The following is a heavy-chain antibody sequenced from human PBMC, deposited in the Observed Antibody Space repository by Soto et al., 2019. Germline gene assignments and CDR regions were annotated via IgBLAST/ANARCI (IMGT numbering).Heavy chain of an antibody. CDR2: IIPIFGTA. CDR3: ARVEMGSMAYTAMDTGTYYYYGRDV. D-gene: IGHD5-18*01. CDR1: GCTFSSYA. Sequence: GASVKVSCKASGCTFSSYAISWVRQAPGQGLEWMGGIIPIFGTANYAQKFQGRVTITADESTSTAYMELSSLRSEDTAVYYCARVEMGSMAYTAMDTGTYYYYGRDVWGQGTTVTVSS. J-gene: IGHJ6*02. V-gene: IGHV1-69*13.